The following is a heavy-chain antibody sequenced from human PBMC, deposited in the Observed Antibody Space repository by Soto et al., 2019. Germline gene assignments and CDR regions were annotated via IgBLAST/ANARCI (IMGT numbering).Heavy chain of an antibody. V-gene: IGHV3-21*01. CDR3: ARTKAAADNFDY. CDR1: GFTFSSYS. Sequence: GGSLRLSCAASGFTFSSYSMNWVRQAPGKGLEWVSSISSSSSYIYYADSVKGRFTISRDNAKNSLYLQMNSLRAEDTAVYYCARTKAAADNFDYWGQGTLVTVSS. J-gene: IGHJ4*02. D-gene: IGHD6-13*01. CDR2: ISSSSSYI.